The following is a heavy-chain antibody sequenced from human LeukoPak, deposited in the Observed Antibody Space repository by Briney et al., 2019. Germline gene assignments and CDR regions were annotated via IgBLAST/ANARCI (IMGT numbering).Heavy chain of an antibody. J-gene: IGHJ4*02. CDR3: ARGVLWFGELLDLDY. V-gene: IGHV7-4-1*02. CDR2: INTNTRNP. Sequence: ASVKVSCKASGYTFTRHAMNWMRQAPGQGLEWMGWINTNTRNPTYAQGFTGRFVFSLDTSINTAYLQISSLKAEDTAVYYCARGVLWFGELLDLDYWGQGTLVTVSS. CDR1: GYTFTRHA. D-gene: IGHD3-10*01.